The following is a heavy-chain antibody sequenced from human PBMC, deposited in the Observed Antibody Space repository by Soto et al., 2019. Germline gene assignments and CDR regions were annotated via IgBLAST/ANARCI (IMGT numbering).Heavy chain of an antibody. CDR2: ISSSGSTI. J-gene: IGHJ5*02. CDR3: AREGEGHCISSSCLNWFDP. D-gene: IGHD2-2*01. V-gene: IGHV3-48*02. Sequence: EVQLVASGGGLVQPGGSLRLSCAASGFTFSTFNMNWVRQAPGKGLEWVSYISSSGSTIYYADSVKGRFTISRDNAKNSLYLQMNSLRDEDTAVYYCAREGEGHCISSSCLNWFDPWGQGTMVTVSS. CDR1: GFTFSTFN.